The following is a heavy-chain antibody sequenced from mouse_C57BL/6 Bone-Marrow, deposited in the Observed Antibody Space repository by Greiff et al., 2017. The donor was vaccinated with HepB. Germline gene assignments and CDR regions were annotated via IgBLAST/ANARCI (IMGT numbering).Heavy chain of an antibody. V-gene: IGHV2-5*01. CDR1: GFSLTSYG. J-gene: IGHJ4*01. Sequence: VKLVESGPGLVQPSQSLSITCTVSGFSLTSYGVHWVRQSPGKGLEWLGVIWRGGSTGYNAAFMSRLSITKDNSKSQVFFKMNSLQADDTTIYYCAKKGRTYAMDYWGQGTSVTVSS. CDR2: IWRGGST. CDR3: AKKGRTYAMDY.